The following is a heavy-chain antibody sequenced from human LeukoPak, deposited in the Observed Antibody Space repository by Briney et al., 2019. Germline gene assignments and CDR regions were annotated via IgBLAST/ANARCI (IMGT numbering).Heavy chain of an antibody. V-gene: IGHV1-18*01. CDR3: ARDGQPPADTIFGVVTYFDY. D-gene: IGHD3-3*01. Sequence: ASVKVSCKASGYTFTSYGISWVRQAPGQGLEWMGWISAYNGNTNYAQELQGRVTMTTDTSTSTAYMELRSLRSDDTAVYYCARDGQPPADTIFGVVTYFDYWGQGTLVTVSS. CDR2: ISAYNGNT. J-gene: IGHJ4*02. CDR1: GYTFTSYG.